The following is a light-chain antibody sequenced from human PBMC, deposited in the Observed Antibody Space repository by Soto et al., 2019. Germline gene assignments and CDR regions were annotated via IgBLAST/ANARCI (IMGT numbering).Light chain of an antibody. J-gene: IGKJ5*01. Sequence: DIVMTQSPDSLAVSLGERATINCKSSQSVLYSSNNKNYLNWYQQKPGKAPKLLIYAASSLQSGVPLGFSGSGSGTDFTLTISSLQPEDFATYYCQQSYSIPYTFGQGTRLEIK. V-gene: IGKV1-39*01. CDR1: QSVLYSSNNKNY. CDR3: QQSYSIPYT. CDR2: AAS.